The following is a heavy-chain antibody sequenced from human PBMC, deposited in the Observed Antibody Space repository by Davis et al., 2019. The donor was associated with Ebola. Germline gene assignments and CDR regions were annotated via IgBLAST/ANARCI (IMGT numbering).Heavy chain of an antibody. D-gene: IGHD2-2*01. CDR3: AMSVVVPEDAFDI. CDR1: GYTFTSYG. Sequence: AASVKVSCKASGYTFTSYGISWVRQAPGQGLEWMGWISAYNGNTNYAQKLQGRVTMTTDTSTSTAYMELSSLRSEDTAVYYCAMSVVVPEDAFDIWGQGTMVTVSS. V-gene: IGHV1-18*01. CDR2: ISAYNGNT. J-gene: IGHJ3*02.